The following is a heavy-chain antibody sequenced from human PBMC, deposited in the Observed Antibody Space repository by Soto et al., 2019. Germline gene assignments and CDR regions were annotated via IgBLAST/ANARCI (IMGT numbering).Heavy chain of an antibody. CDR2: LTANGAFT. V-gene: IGHV3-23*01. CDR3: AKADRYTTSPIDY. Sequence: EVQLLESGGGLVQPGGSLRLSCAASGFTFSNYAMTWVRQTPGNGLAWVSTLTANGAFTYYADSVRGRFTISRDNSKNTLYLQMSSLRAEDTAVYYCAKADRYTTSPIDYWGQGTLVTVSS. J-gene: IGHJ4*02. CDR1: GFTFSNYA. D-gene: IGHD1-26*01.